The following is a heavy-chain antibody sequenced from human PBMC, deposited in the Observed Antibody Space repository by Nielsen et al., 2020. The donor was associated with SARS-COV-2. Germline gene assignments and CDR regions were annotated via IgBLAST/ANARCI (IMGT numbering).Heavy chain of an antibody. J-gene: IGHJ5*02. Sequence: ASVKVSCKASGYTFTDYYIHWVRQAPGQGLEWMGFINPNIGVTDYAQKFQGLVTMTRDTSISTVYIEVRGLRSDDTAVYFCAMGFDPWGQGTLVTVSS. CDR3: AMGFDP. CDR2: INPNIGVT. V-gene: IGHV1-2*04. CDR1: GYTFTDYY.